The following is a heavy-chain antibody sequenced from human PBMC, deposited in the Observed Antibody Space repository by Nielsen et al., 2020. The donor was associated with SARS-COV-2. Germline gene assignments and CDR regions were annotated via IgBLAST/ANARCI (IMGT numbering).Heavy chain of an antibody. CDR3: ARRWFGSGSDREAFDV. J-gene: IGHJ3*01. V-gene: IGHV3-21*01. Sequence: GGSLRLSCAASGFTFSIYSMTWVRQAPGKGLEWVAAIDGSSSYIYHADAVKGRLTISRDNAKNSLFLQMDSLRAEDTAVYYCARRWFGSGSDREAFDVWGRGTMVTVSS. D-gene: IGHD3-10*01. CDR1: GFTFSIYS. CDR2: IDGSSSYI.